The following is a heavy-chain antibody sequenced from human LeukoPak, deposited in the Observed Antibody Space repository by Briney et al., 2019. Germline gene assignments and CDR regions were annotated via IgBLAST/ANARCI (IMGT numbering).Heavy chain of an antibody. CDR1: GGSISSYY. J-gene: IGHJ4*02. D-gene: IGHD2-15*01. CDR3: ATRSTGVAATFDS. CDR2: ISYSGNT. Sequence: PSATLSLTCSVSGGSISSYYWSWIRQPPGKGLEWIGYISYSGNTNYNPSLKSRVTISVDTSKNQFSLKLSSVTAADTAVYYCATRSTGVAATFDSWGQGALVTVSS. V-gene: IGHV4-59*01.